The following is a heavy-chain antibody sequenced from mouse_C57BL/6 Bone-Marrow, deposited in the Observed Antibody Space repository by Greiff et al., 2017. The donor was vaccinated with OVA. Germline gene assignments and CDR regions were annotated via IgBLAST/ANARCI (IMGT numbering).Heavy chain of an antibody. CDR2: INPYNGGT. D-gene: IGHD1-1*02. J-gene: IGHJ4*01. CDR1: GYTFTDYY. Sequence: EVQLQQSGPVLVKPGASVKMSCKASGYTFTDYYMNWVKQSHGKSLEWIGVINPYNGGTSYNQKFKGKATLTVDKSSSTAYMELNSLTSEDSAVYYCARWFDWSMDYWGQGTSVTVSS. CDR3: ARWFDWSMDY. V-gene: IGHV1-19*01.